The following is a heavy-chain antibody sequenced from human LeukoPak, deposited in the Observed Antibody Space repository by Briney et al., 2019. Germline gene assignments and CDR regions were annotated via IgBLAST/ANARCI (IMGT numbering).Heavy chain of an antibody. CDR1: GGSISSGGYY. CDR3: ARANGFYDLAFDY. J-gene: IGHJ4*02. Sequence: SETLSLTCTVSGGSISSGGYYWTWLRQLPGKGLEYIVYISYSGSSYYSPFLKSRCTISVDTSKNQLSLKLRSVTAADTAVYYCARANGFYDLAFDYWGQGTLVTVSS. CDR2: ISYSGSS. V-gene: IGHV4-31*03. D-gene: IGHD3-22*01.